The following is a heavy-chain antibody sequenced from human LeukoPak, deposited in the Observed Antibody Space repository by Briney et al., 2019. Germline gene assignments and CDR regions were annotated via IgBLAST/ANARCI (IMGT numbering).Heavy chain of an antibody. Sequence: HGESLKISCKGSGYSFSNYWLGWVRQMPGKGLEWMGVIYPADSDTRYSPSFQGQVTISVDKSISTAYLQWSSLKASDTAMYYCARHPGNWKFDYWGQGTLVTVSS. J-gene: IGHJ4*02. CDR3: ARHPGNWKFDY. CDR1: GYSFSNYW. V-gene: IGHV5-51*01. D-gene: IGHD1-1*01. CDR2: IYPADSDT.